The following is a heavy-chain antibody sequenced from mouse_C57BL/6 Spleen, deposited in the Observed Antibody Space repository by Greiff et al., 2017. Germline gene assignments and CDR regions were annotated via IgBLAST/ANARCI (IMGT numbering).Heavy chain of an antibody. CDR2: IYPGGGYT. CDR3: ASGRTDRSGYVFAY. CDR1: GYTFTNYW. J-gene: IGHJ3*01. D-gene: IGHD3-2*02. Sequence: QVQLQQSGAELVRPGTSVKMSCKASGYTFTNYWIGWAKQRPGHGLEWIGDIYPGGGYTNYNEKFKGKATLTADKSSSTAYMQFSSLTSEDSAIYYCASGRTDRSGYVFAYWGQGTLVTVSA. V-gene: IGHV1-63*01.